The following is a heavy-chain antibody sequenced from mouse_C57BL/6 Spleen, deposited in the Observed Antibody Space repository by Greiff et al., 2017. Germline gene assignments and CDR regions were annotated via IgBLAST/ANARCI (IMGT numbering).Heavy chain of an antibody. D-gene: IGHD3-3*01. V-gene: IGHV1-69*01. CDR2: IDPSDSYS. J-gene: IGHJ3*01. Sequence: QVQLQQPGAELVMPGASVKLSCKASGYTFTSYWMHWVKQRPGQGLEWIGEIDPSDSYSNSNQTFKGKSTLTVDKSSSTAYMQLSSLTSEDSAVYYCARGWDWGQGTLVTVSA. CDR3: ARGWD. CDR1: GYTFTSYW.